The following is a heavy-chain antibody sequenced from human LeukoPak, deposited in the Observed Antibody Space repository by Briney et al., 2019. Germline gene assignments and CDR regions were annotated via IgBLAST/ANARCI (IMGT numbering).Heavy chain of an antibody. J-gene: IGHJ4*02. CDR2: INPNSVDT. CDR3: YYRVSSGYLT. Sequence: ASVKVSCKASGYTFTGYYIHWVRQAPGQGLEWMGYINPNSVDTNFAQKFQGRVSMTRDTSISTAYMELSSLRSDDTAVYYCYYRVSSGYLTWGQGTLVAVSS. D-gene: IGHD3-22*01. V-gene: IGHV1-2*02. CDR1: GYTFTGYY.